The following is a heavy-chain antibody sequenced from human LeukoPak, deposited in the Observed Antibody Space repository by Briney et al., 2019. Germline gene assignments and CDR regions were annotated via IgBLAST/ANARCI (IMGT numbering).Heavy chain of an antibody. D-gene: IGHD3-10*01. CDR2: IYSGGST. V-gene: IGHV3-66*01. CDR1: GFTVSSNY. Sequence: GGSLRLSCAASGFTVSSNYMTWVRHAPGKGLEWVSLIYSGGSTYYADSVKGRFTISRDDSKNTLYLQMNSLRAEDTAVYYCASPFREGYYYGMDVWGQGTTVTVSS. CDR3: ASPFREGYYYGMDV. J-gene: IGHJ6*02.